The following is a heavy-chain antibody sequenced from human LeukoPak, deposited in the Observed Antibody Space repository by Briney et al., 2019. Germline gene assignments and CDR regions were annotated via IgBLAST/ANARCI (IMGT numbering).Heavy chain of an antibody. D-gene: IGHD3-10*01. CDR3: AREEYYYGSGSQTPPLDY. V-gene: IGHV3-30*04. CDR2: ISYDGSNK. J-gene: IGHJ4*02. CDR1: GFTFSSYA. Sequence: PGGSLRLSCAASGFTFSSYAMHWVRQAPGKGLEWVAVISYDGSNKYYADSVKGRFTISRDNSKNTLYLQMNSLRAEDTAVYYCAREEYYYGSGSQTPPLDYWGQGTLVTVSS.